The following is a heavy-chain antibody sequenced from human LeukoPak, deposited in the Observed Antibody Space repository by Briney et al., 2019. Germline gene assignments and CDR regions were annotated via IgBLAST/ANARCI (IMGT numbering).Heavy chain of an antibody. CDR1: GFSFSSYW. V-gene: IGHV3-7*01. J-gene: IGHJ6*03. Sequence: PGGSLRLSCAASGFSFSSYWMSWVRQAPGKGLEWVANINQYESEKYYVDSVKGRFTISRDNAKNSLYLQMNSLRAEDTAVYYCARGGSYYDSSGYLTYYYYMDVWGKGTTVTVSS. CDR3: ARGGSYYDSSGYLTYYYYMDV. CDR2: INQYESEK. D-gene: IGHD3-22*01.